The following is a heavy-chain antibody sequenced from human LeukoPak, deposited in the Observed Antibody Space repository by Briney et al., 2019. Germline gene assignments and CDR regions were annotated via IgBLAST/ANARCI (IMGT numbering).Heavy chain of an antibody. Sequence: SETLSLTCTVSGGSISSSSAYWGWIRQPPGKGLEWIGNIYYSKNTYYNPSLKSRVTISADTSKNQFSLTLGSVSATDTAVYYCVSPRGFSYGYFDYWGQGTLVAVSS. V-gene: IGHV4-39*01. CDR2: IYYSKNT. D-gene: IGHD5-18*01. CDR3: VSPRGFSYGYFDY. J-gene: IGHJ4*02. CDR1: GGSISSSSAY.